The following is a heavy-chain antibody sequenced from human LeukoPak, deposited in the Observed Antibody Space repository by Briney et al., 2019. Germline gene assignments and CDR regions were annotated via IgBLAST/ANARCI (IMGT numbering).Heavy chain of an antibody. CDR1: GYTFTGYY. D-gene: IGHD3-22*01. Sequence: ASVKVSCKASGYTFTGYYMHWVRQAPGQGLEWMGWISAYNGNTNYAQKLQGRVTMTTDTSTSTAYMELSRLRSDDTAVYYCARDLFYYYDSSGYSGCVAYWGQGTLVTVSS. CDR3: ARDLFYYYDSSGYSGCVAY. CDR2: ISAYNGNT. V-gene: IGHV1-18*04. J-gene: IGHJ4*02.